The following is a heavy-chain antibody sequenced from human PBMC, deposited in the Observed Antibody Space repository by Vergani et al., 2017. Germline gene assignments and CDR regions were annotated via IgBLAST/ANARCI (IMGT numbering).Heavy chain of an antibody. Sequence: QVQLVESGGGVVQPGGSLRLSCAASGFTFSSYGMHWVRQAPGKGLEWVAFIRYDGSNKYYADSVKGRFTISRDNSKNTLYLQMNSLRAEDTAVYYCAKVPGYCSGGSCLEDYGGQGTLVTVSS. V-gene: IGHV3-30*02. CDR1: GFTFSSYG. J-gene: IGHJ4*02. D-gene: IGHD2-15*01. CDR2: IRYDGSNK. CDR3: AKVPGYCSGGSCLEDY.